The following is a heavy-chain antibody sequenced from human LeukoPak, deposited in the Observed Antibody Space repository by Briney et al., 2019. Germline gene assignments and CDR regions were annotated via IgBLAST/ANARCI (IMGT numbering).Heavy chain of an antibody. CDR2: ISAYNGNT. D-gene: IGHD6-13*01. CDR3: ARVSSGEQQLVLFDY. Sequence: GASVKVSCKASGYTFTSYGISWVRQAPGQGLEWMGWISAYNGNTNYAQKLQGRVTMTTDTSTSTAYMELRSLRSDDTAVYYCARVSSGEQQLVLFDYWGQGTLVTVSS. J-gene: IGHJ4*02. V-gene: IGHV1-18*01. CDR1: GYTFTSYG.